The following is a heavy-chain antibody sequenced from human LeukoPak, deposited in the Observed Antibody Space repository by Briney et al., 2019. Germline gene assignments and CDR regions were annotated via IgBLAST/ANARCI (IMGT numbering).Heavy chain of an antibody. V-gene: IGHV3-30*02. J-gene: IGHJ6*03. D-gene: IGHD6-13*01. Sequence: GGSLRLSCAASGFTFSSYGMHWVRQAPGKGLEWVAFIRYDGSNKYYADSVKGRFTISRDNSKNTLYLQMNSLRAEDTAVYYCARVRAGHYYYYYYMDVWGKGTTVTVSS. CDR3: ARVRAGHYYYYYYMDV. CDR2: IRYDGSNK. CDR1: GFTFSSYG.